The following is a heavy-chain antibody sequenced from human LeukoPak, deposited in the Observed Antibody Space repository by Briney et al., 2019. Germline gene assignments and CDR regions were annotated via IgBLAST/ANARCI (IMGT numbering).Heavy chain of an antibody. CDR2: FDPEDGET. J-gene: IGHJ5*02. CDR1: GYTLTELS. V-gene: IGHV1-24*01. CDR3: ATVYRSSEGVNWFDP. D-gene: IGHD6-6*01. Sequence: GASVKVSCKVSGYTLTELSMHWVRQAPGKGLEWMGGFDPEDGETIYAQKFQGRVTMTEDTSTGTAYMELSSLRSEDTAVYYCATVYRSSEGVNWFDPWGQGTLVTVSS.